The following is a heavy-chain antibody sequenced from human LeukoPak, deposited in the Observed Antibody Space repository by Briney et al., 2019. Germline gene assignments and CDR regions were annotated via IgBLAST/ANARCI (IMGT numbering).Heavy chain of an antibody. V-gene: IGHV1-2*02. CDR3: ARDYSSSSSHFDY. CDR2: INPNSGGT. CDR1: GYTFTGYY. Sequence: GASVKVSCKASGYTFTGYYTHWVRQAPGQGLEWMGWINPNSGGTNYAQKFQGRVTMTRDTSISTAYMELSRLRSDDTAVYYCARDYSSSSSHFDYWGQGTLVTVSS. D-gene: IGHD6-6*01. J-gene: IGHJ4*02.